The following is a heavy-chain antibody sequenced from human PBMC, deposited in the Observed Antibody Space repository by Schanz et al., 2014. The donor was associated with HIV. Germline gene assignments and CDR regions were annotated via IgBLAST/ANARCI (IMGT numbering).Heavy chain of an antibody. D-gene: IGHD3-10*01. CDR3: ARENPLYYYLHGGPFDI. J-gene: IGHJ3*02. CDR2: IWYDGTDK. V-gene: IGHV3-33*01. Sequence: QAQLVESGGGVVQPGRSLRLSCAASGFTFSSHGMHWVRQAPGKGLEWVAVIWYDGTDKYYAGSVKGRFTISRDNSQNTMYLQMNRLRAEDTAVYYCARENPLYYYLHGGPFDIWGQGTMVTVSS. CDR1: GFTFSSHG.